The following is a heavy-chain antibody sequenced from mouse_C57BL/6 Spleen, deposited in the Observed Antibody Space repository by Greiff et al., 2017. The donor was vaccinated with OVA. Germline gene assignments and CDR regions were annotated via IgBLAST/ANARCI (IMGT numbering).Heavy chain of an antibody. V-gene: IGHV1-53*01. Sequence: QVQLQQPGTELVKPGASVKLSCKASGYTFTSYWMHWVKQRPGQGLEWIGNINPSNGGTNYNEKFKSKATLTVDKSSSTAYMQLSSLTSEDAAVYYCARILIDYYGSRHWYFDVWGTGTTVTVSS. CDR2: INPSNGGT. D-gene: IGHD1-1*01. J-gene: IGHJ1*03. CDR1: GYTFTSYW. CDR3: ARILIDYYGSRHWYFDV.